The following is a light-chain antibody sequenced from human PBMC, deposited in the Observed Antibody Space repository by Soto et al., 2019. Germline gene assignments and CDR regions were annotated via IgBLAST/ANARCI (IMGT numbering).Light chain of an antibody. CDR2: GVF. J-gene: IGKJ1*01. V-gene: IGKV3-15*01. CDR3: QQYNDWPLT. Sequence: EIVMTQSPVTLSVSPGERATLSCRASQSVRSNLAWYQQKPGQAPSLLIYGVFTRATGIPARFSGTGSGTEFTLTISSLQSEDFALYYCQQYNDWPLTFGQGTKVEV. CDR1: QSVRSN.